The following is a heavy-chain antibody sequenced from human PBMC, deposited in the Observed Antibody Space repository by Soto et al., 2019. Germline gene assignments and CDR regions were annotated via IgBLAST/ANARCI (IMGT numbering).Heavy chain of an antibody. D-gene: IGHD2-15*01. CDR3: ARASMGYCSGGSCYSGGFNYFDY. CDR1: GGTFSSYT. CDR2: IIPILGIA. Sequence: HVQLVQSGAEVKKPGSSVKVSCKASGGTFSSYTISWVRQAPGQGLEWMGRIIPILGIANYAQKFQGRVTITADKSTSTAYMELSSLRSEDTAVYYCARASMGYCSGGSCYSGGFNYFDYWGQGTLVTVSS. V-gene: IGHV1-69*02. J-gene: IGHJ4*02.